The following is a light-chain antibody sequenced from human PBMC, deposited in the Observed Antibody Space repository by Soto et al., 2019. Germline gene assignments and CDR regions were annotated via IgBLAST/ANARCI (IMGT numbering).Light chain of an antibody. J-gene: IGKJ1*01. V-gene: IGKV3-15*01. CDR1: QSVNRN. CDR3: QQYNNWWT. CDR2: AAS. Sequence: EIVMTQSPATLSVSPGERATLSCRASQSVNRNLAWYQQKPGQAPRLLISAASTRATGIPARFSGSGYETEFTLTISSLQSEDFAVYYCQQYNNWWTFGQGTKVEMK.